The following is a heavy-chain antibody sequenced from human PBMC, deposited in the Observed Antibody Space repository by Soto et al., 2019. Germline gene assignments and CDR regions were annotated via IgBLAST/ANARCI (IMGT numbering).Heavy chain of an antibody. J-gene: IGHJ4*02. CDR1: GFTFSSYA. D-gene: IGHD6-19*01. CDR3: VREQSPYSRGWQNRHFDY. CDR2: ISYDGSNK. Sequence: QVQLVESGGGVVQPGRSLRLSCAASGFTFSSYAMHWVRQAPGKGLEWVAVISYDGSNKYYADSVKGRFTISRDNSKTLYLQMNSLRAEEKGGYYCVREQSPYSRGWQNRHFDYLGQGNLVTVSS. V-gene: IGHV3-30-3*01.